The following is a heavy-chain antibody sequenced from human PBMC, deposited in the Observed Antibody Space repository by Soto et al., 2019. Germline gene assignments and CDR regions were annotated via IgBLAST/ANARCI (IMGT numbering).Heavy chain of an antibody. CDR1: GGSISSGDYY. CDR3: ARDWPVVVTATHYYGMDV. Sequence: QVQLQESGPGLVKPSQTLSLTCTVSGGSISSGDYYWSWIRQPPGKGLEWIGYIYYSGSTYYNPSLKSRVTISVDTSKNQFSLKLRSVTAADTAVYYCARDWPVVVTATHYYGMDVWGQGTTVTVSS. V-gene: IGHV4-30-4*01. CDR2: IYYSGST. D-gene: IGHD2-21*02. J-gene: IGHJ6*02.